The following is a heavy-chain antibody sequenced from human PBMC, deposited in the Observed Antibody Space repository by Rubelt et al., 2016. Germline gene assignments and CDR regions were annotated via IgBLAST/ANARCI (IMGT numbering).Heavy chain of an antibody. Sequence: QVQLVQFGAEVKKPGASVKVSCKASGYTFTSYGISWVRQAPGQGLEWMGWIRAYNGNPNYARKPQGGFTMTTDPSRSTAYMELRSLRSDDTAGYYCARDLPPFRRYNWNFPLDYWGQGTLVTVSS. D-gene: IGHD1-7*01. J-gene: IGHJ4*02. CDR3: ARDLPPFRRYNWNFPLDY. V-gene: IGHV1-18*01. CDR2: IRAYNGNP. CDR1: GYTFTSYG.